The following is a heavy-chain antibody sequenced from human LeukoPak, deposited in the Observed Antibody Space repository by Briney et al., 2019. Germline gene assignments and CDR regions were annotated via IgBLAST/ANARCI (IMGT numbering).Heavy chain of an antibody. CDR2: ISYDGSNK. CDR1: GFTFSSYA. J-gene: IGHJ4*02. Sequence: GGSLRLSCAASGFTFSSYAMHWVRQAPGKGLEWVAVISYDGSNKYYADSVKGRFTISRDNSKNTLYLQMNSLRAEDTAVYYCARGQRTRDLDYWGQGTLVTVSS. CDR3: ARGQRTRDLDY. V-gene: IGHV3-30*04.